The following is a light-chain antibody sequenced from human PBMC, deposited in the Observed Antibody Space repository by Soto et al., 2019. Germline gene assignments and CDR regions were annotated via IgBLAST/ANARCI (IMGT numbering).Light chain of an antibody. CDR1: SSNIGSNY. J-gene: IGLJ1*01. V-gene: IGLV1-47*01. CDR3: ASWDDSRSGSDV. Sequence: QSVLTQPPSASGTPGQRVTISCSGSSSNIGSNYVYWYQQLPGTAPKLLMYRDVKRPSGVPARFSGSESGTSASLAISGLGSEDEADYYCASWDDSRSGSDVFGTGTKVTVL. CDR2: RDV.